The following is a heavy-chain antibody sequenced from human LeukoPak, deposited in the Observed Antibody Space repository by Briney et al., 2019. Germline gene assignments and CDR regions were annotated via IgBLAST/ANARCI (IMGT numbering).Heavy chain of an antibody. CDR3: AKGSKTFYYDSSGG. J-gene: IGHJ4*02. Sequence: GGSLRLSCAASGFTFSSYGMHWVRQAPGKGLEWVAVISGSGGSTYYADSVKGRFTISRDNSKNTLFLQLNSLRAEDTARYYCAKGSKTFYYDSSGGWGQGTLVTVSS. D-gene: IGHD3-22*01. CDR1: GFTFSSYG. CDR2: ISGSGGST. V-gene: IGHV3-23*01.